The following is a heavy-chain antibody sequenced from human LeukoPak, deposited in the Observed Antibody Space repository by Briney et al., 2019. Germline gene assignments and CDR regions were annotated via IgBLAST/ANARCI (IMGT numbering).Heavy chain of an antibody. CDR1: GGTFSSYA. CDR3: ASPEDYYYGMDV. Sequence: ASVKVSCKASGGTFSSYAIGWVRQAPGQGLEWMGRIIPILGIANYAQKFQGRVTITADKSTSTAYMELSSLRSEDTAVYYCASPEDYYYGMDVWGQGTTVTVSS. CDR2: IIPILGIA. J-gene: IGHJ6*02. V-gene: IGHV1-69*04.